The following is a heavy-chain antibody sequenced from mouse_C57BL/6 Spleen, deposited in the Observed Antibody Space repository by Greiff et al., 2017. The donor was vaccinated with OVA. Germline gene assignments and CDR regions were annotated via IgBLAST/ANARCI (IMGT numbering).Heavy chain of an antibody. Sequence: VQLQQSGPELVKPGASVKISCKASGYTFTDYYMNWVKQSHGKSLEWIGDINPNNGGTSYNQKFKGKATLTVDKSSSTAYMELRSLTSEDTAVYYSERGGWLLSDYAMDYWGQGTTVTVSS. CDR1: GYTFTDYY. J-gene: IGHJ4*01. CDR3: ERGGWLLSDYAMDY. CDR2: INPNNGGT. V-gene: IGHV1-26*01. D-gene: IGHD2-3*01.